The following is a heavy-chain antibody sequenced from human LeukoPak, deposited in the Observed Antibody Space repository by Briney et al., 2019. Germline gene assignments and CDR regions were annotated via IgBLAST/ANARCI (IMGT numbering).Heavy chain of an antibody. CDR2: ITGSGSGI. V-gene: IGHV3-23*01. J-gene: IGHJ4*02. D-gene: IGHD3-9*01. CDR3: AKWGDYDVLTGYYVSDY. Sequence: GASLRLSCAASGFTFINYAMSWVRQAPGKGLEWVSAITGSGSGIYYADSMKSRFNISRDNSKNTLYLQINSLRAEDTAVYYCAKWGDYDVLTGYYVSDYWGQRTLVTVSS. CDR1: GFTFINYA.